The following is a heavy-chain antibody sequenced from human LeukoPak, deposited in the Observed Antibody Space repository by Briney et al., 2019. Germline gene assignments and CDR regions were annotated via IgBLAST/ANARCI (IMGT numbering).Heavy chain of an antibody. D-gene: IGHD4-17*01. Sequence: PGGSLRLSCVASGFTFSKYDMRWVRQAPGKGLEWVSGISDSGDQTYYADSVRARFTISRDNSKNTLYLQVNSLRAEDTALYYCAKEITLTTAYFDYWGQGTLVTVSS. CDR1: GFTFSKYD. J-gene: IGHJ4*02. CDR2: ISDSGDQT. V-gene: IGHV3-23*01. CDR3: AKEITLTTAYFDY.